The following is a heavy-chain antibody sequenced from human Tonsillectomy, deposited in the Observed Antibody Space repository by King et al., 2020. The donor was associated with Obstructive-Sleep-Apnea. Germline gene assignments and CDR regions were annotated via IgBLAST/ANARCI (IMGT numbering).Heavy chain of an antibody. CDR2: ISPNSGGT. Sequence: VQLVESGAEMKQPGASVKVSCKPSGYTFTGYYIDWVRQAPGQGLEWMGRISPNSGGTKSAQKFRGRLTMTRDTSISTAYMEVTRLTSDDTAVYYCAREGTWKRFDYWGQGTLVTVSS. J-gene: IGHJ4*02. V-gene: IGHV1-2*06. D-gene: IGHD1-1*01. CDR1: GYTFTGYY. CDR3: AREGTWKRFDY.